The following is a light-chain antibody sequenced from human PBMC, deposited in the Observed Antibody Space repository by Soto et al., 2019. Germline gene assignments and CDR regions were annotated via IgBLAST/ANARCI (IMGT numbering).Light chain of an antibody. CDR2: AAS. V-gene: IGKV1-39*01. Sequence: DIQMTQSPSSLSVSIGDRVTITSRASQSITHYLHWYQQKPGKSPNLLVYAASSLQIGVPSRVSGNGSGTACTLTISSLQPDDFASYYCPQRDSYPYTFGQGTKLEIK. J-gene: IGKJ2*01. CDR3: PQRDSYPYT. CDR1: QSITHY.